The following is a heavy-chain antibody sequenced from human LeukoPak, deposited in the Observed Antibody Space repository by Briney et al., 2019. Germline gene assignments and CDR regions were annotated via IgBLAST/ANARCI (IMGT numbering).Heavy chain of an antibody. CDR2: IDSNGGST. J-gene: IGHJ5*02. V-gene: IGHV3-64*01. D-gene: IGHD3-22*01. CDR3: ARALTTGYYYP. Sequence: GGSLRLSCAASGFTFSSYNMHWVRQAPGKGLEYVSAIDSNGGSTYYANSVKGRFTISRDNSKNTLYLQMGSLRTGDMAVYYCARALTTGYYYPWGQGTLVTVSS. CDR1: GFTFSSYN.